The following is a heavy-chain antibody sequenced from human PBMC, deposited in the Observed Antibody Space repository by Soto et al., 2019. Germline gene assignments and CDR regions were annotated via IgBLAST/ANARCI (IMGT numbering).Heavy chain of an antibody. D-gene: IGHD3-22*01. V-gene: IGHV4-34*01. J-gene: IGHJ4*02. CDR2: INHSGST. CDR3: ARFRPYDYYDSSGYPGYDY. CDR1: GGSFSGYY. Sequence: SETLSLTCAVYGGSFSGYYWSWIRQPPGKGLEWIGEINHSGSTNYNPSLKSRVTISVDTSKNQFSLKLSSVTAADTAVYYCARFRPYDYYDSSGYPGYDYWGQGTLVTVSS.